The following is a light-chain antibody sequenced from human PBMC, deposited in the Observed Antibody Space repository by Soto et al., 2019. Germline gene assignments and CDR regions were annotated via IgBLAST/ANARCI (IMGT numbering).Light chain of an antibody. Sequence: QSVLTPPPSVSGAPGQRVTLSCTGSSSKIGAGYDVHWYQQLPGTAPKLLIYGNSNRPSGVPDRFSGSKSGTSASLAITGLQAEDEADYYCQSYDSSLSGYVFGTGTKVTVL. J-gene: IGLJ1*01. CDR2: GNS. CDR3: QSYDSSLSGYV. CDR1: SSKIGAGYD. V-gene: IGLV1-40*01.